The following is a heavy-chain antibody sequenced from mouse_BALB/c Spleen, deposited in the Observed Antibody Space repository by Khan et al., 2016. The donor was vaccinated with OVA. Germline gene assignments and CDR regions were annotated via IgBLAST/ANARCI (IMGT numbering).Heavy chain of an antibody. CDR2: ISYDGSN. J-gene: IGHJ1*01. V-gene: IGHV3-6*02. D-gene: IGHD1-1*01. CDR1: GYSITSGYC. Sequence: EVQLQESGPGLVKPSQSLSLTCSVTGYSITSGYCWNWIRQFPGNKLEWMGYISYDGSNNYNPSLKNRISITRDTSKNTFFLKLNSVTTEDTATYYCARGGVVVPYWYFDVWGAGTTVTVSS. CDR3: ARGGVVVPYWYFDV.